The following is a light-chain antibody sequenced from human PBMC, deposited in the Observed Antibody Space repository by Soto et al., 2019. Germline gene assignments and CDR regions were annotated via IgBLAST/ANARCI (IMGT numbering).Light chain of an antibody. J-gene: IGKJ1*01. CDR1: QSVSSRY. CDR2: GAS. V-gene: IGKV3-15*01. CDR3: QQYNNWPKT. Sequence: EVGLTQSPGTLSLSQGARATLSCRASQSVSSRYLAWYQQKPGQAPRLLIYGASTRATGIPARFSGSGSGTEFTLTISSLQSEDFAVYYCQQYNNWPKTFGQGTKVDIK.